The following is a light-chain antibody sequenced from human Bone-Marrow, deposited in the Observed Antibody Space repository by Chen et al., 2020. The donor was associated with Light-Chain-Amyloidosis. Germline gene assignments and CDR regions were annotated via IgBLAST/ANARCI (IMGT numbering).Light chain of an antibody. CDR3: QSADSSGTYEVI. CDR1: DLPTKY. CDR2: RDT. V-gene: IGLV3-25*03. J-gene: IGLJ2*01. Sequence: SYALPQPPSVSVSPGQTARITGSGDDLPTKYAYWYQQKPGQAPGLVIHRDTERPSGISERFSGSSSGTTATLTISGVQAEDEADYHCQSADSSGTYEVIFGGGTKLTVL.